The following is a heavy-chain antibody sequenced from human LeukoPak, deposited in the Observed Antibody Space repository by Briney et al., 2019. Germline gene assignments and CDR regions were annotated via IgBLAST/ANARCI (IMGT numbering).Heavy chain of an antibody. J-gene: IGHJ4*02. V-gene: IGHV1-8*01. CDR2: MNPNSGNT. D-gene: IGHD1-26*01. CDR1: GYTFTSYD. CDR3: ARVGRGSYFLDY. Sequence: ASVKVSCKASGYTFTSYDINWVRQATGQGLEWMGWMNPNSGNTGYAQKFQGRVTMTRNTSISTAYMELSSLRSEDTAVYYCARVGRGSYFLDYRGQGTLVTVSS.